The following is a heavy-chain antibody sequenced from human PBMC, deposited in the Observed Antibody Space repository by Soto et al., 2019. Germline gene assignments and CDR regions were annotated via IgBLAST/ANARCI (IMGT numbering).Heavy chain of an antibody. J-gene: IGHJ6*02. CDR3: AREYSTSWEDKYGMDV. V-gene: IGHV1-8*01. D-gene: IGHD2-2*01. CDR2: MNPNSANT. Sequence: QVQLVQSGAEVKKPGASVRVSCKASGYTFTSYDIIWVRQATGQGIEWMGWMNPNSANTGSAQKFQGRVTMTRNTYINTAFTELTSLRSEDTDVYYCAREYSTSWEDKYGMDVWGQGTTVTVS. CDR1: GYTFTSYD.